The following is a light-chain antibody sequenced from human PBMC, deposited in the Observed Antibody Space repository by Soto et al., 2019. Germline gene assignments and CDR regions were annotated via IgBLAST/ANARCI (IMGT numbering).Light chain of an antibody. CDR3: SSYTSSYTGV. CDR2: DVS. J-gene: IGLJ1*01. Sequence: ALTQPAPVSGSPGQSITISCTGTSNDVGGYNYVSWYQQHPGKVPKLLIYDVSKRPSGASNRFSGSKSGNTASLTISGLQAEDEADYYCSSYTSSYTGVFGTGTKVTVL. V-gene: IGLV2-14*01. CDR1: SNDVGGYNY.